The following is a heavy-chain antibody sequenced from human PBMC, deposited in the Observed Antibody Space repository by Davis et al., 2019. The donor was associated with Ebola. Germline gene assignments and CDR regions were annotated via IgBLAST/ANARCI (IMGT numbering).Heavy chain of an antibody. V-gene: IGHV1-46*01. CDR2: INPNDGRT. Sequence: ASVKVSCKASGYTFTNYYMHWVRQAPGQGLEWMGMINPNDGRTIYAQKFPGRVTMTRDTSISTAYMELSRLRSDETVVYYCARGPPITMIVVAWENFDYWGQGTLVTVSS. CDR3: ARGPPITMIVVAWENFDY. CDR1: GYTFTNYY. J-gene: IGHJ4*02. D-gene: IGHD3-22*01.